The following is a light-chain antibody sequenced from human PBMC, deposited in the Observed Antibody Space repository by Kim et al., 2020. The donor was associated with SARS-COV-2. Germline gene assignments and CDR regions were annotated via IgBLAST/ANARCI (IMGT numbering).Light chain of an antibody. CDR1: SLGSSF. CDR3: HSRDRTGDQI. Sequence: VTLGQTARITCRGASLGSSFPTWYQQRPGQAPVVIIYGKKKRPSGSPDRFSGSRSGDTASLTITGAQAEDEGDYFCHSRDRTGDQIFGSGTKVTVL. J-gene: IGLJ1*01. V-gene: IGLV3-19*01. CDR2: GKK.